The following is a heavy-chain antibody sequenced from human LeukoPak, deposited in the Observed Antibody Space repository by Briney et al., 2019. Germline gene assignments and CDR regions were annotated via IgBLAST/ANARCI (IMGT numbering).Heavy chain of an antibody. CDR1: GYTLTELS. CDR2: FDPEDGET. Sequence: ASVKVSCKVSGYTLTELSMHWARQAPGKGLEWMGGFDPEDGETICAQKFQGRVTMTEDTSTDTAYMELSSLRSEDTAVYYCATGLWLSVTRDYWGQGTLVTVSS. V-gene: IGHV1-24*01. D-gene: IGHD4-17*01. J-gene: IGHJ4*02. CDR3: ATGLWLSVTRDY.